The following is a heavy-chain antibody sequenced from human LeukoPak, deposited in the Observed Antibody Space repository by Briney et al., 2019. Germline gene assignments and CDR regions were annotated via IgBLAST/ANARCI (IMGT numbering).Heavy chain of an antibody. CDR2: ISDNSNYI. CDR1: GFTFNTYS. CDR3: ARGPRKLEPILYLDY. V-gene: IGHV3-21*01. D-gene: IGHD1-1*01. Sequence: GSLGPSWGASGFTFNTYSLNLGRPAPGKGVEGGSSISDNSNYIYYSDSVEGRFTISRDNAKNSLYLQMNSLRAEDTAVYYCARGPRKLEPILYLDYWGQGTLVTVSS. J-gene: IGHJ4*02.